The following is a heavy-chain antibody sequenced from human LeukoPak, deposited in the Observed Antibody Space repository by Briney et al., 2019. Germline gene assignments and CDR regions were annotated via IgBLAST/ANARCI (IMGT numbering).Heavy chain of an antibody. CDR1: GFTFSSHG. J-gene: IGHJ4*02. CDR3: ARDISRGSLDY. Sequence: PGGSLRLSCAASGFTFSSHGMYWVRQAPGKGLEWVALIWYDGSKKNYADSVKGRFTISRDNSKNTLYQQMNSLRAEDTAVYYCARDISRGSLDYWGQGTLVTVSS. V-gene: IGHV3-33*01. CDR2: IWYDGSKK. D-gene: IGHD2-15*01.